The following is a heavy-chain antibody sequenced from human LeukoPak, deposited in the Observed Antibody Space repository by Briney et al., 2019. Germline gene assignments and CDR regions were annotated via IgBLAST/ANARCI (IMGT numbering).Heavy chain of an antibody. D-gene: IGHD3-22*01. CDR1: GGSVSSGDYY. CDR3: ARESWEGTYYYDSSGYYLDY. Sequence: SETLSLTCTVSGGSVSSGDYYWSWIRQPPGKGLEWIGYIYYSGSTYYNPSLKSRVTISVDTSKNQFSLNLSSVIAADTAVYYCARESWEGTYYYDSSGYYLDYWGQGTLVTVSS. CDR2: IYYSGST. J-gene: IGHJ4*02. V-gene: IGHV4-30-4*01.